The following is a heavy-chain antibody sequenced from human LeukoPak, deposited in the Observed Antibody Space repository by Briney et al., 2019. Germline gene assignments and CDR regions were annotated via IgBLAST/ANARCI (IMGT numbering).Heavy chain of an antibody. J-gene: IGHJ4*02. Sequence: GASVKVSCKASGYTFTGYDISWVRRATGQGLEWMGWVNPNSGNTGYTQKFQGRLTITRSTSTNTAYMELSSLRSGDTAVYFCARGASRSFDLWGQGTLITVSS. CDR3: ARGASRSFDL. V-gene: IGHV1-8*03. D-gene: IGHD3-9*01. CDR1: GYTFTGYD. CDR2: VNPNSGNT.